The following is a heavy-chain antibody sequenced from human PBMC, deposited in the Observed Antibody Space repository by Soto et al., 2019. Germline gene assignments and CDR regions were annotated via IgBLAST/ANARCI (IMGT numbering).Heavy chain of an antibody. CDR2: IIPIFGTA. D-gene: IGHD2-21*02. CDR1: GGTFSSYA. CDR3: ARVVSYCGGDCSRGNNWFDP. J-gene: IGHJ5*02. V-gene: IGHV1-69*13. Sequence: SVKVSCKASGGTFSSYAISWVRQAPGQGLEWMGGIIPIFGTANYAQKFQGRVTITADESTSTAYMELSSLRSEDTAVYYCARVVSYCGGDCSRGNNWFDPWGQGTLVTVSS.